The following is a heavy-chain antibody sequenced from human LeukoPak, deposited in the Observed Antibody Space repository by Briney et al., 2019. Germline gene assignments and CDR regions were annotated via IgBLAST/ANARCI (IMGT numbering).Heavy chain of an antibody. CDR3: AREGGRYCGGGSCHFDY. J-gene: IGHJ4*02. V-gene: IGHV4-31*03. Sequence: SETLSLNCSVSGGSISGGGSYWSWIRQHPGKGLEWIGFTYYTGKTYYNPSLKSRVTISVDTSKNQFSLKLSSVTAADTAVYYCAREGGRYCGGGSCHFDYWGQGILVTVSS. D-gene: IGHD2-15*01. CDR2: TYYTGKT. CDR1: GGSISGGGSY.